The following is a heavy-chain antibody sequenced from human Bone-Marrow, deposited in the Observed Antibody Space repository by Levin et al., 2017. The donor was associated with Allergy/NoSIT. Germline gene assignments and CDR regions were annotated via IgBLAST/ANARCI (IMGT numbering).Heavy chain of an antibody. D-gene: IGHD6-19*01. V-gene: IGHV3-23*01. J-gene: IGHJ4*02. Sequence: GGSLRLSCAASGFTFSSYAMNWVRRAPGKGLEWVSAISGSGGSTYYADSVKGRFTISRDNSKNTLYLQMNSLRAEDTAVYDCAKGLYSSGWYRGVDYWGQGTLVTVSS. CDR1: GFTFSSYA. CDR2: ISGSGGST. CDR3: AKGLYSSGWYRGVDY.